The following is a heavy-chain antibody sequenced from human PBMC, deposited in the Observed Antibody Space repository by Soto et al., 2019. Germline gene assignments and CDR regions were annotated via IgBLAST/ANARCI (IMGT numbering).Heavy chain of an antibody. V-gene: IGHV4-31*03. Sequence: QVQLQESGPGLVKPSQTLSLTCTVSGDSIGNDGYYLNWIRQHPGKGLEWIGYIFSSGSTYYNPSLKSRVTLSVDTSKNQFSLKLSYVTAADTAMYYCARGAFIAAPFDSWGQGTLVTVSS. CDR3: ARGAFIAAPFDS. CDR2: IFSSGST. J-gene: IGHJ4*02. D-gene: IGHD6-6*01. CDR1: GDSIGNDGYY.